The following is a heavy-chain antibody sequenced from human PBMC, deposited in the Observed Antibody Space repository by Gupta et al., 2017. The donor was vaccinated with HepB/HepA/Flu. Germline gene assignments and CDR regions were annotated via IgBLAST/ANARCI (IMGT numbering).Heavy chain of an antibody. CDR2: ISSSSSYI. D-gene: IGHD2-15*01. J-gene: IGHJ5*02. V-gene: IGHV3-21*01. CDR3: ARDRSTVHWFDP. Sequence: TFSSYSMNWVRQAPGKGPEWVSSISSSSSYIYYADSVKGRFTISRDNANNSLYLQMNSLRAEDTAVYYCARDRSTVHWFDPWGQGTLVTVYS. CDR1: TFSSYS.